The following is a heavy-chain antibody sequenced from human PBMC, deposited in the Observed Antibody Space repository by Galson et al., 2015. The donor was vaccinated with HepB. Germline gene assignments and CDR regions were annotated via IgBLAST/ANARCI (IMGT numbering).Heavy chain of an antibody. CDR1: GYTFTSYG. CDR2: NSAYNGNT. CDR3: ARASYSSGWHGDYYYYGMDV. D-gene: IGHD6-19*01. Sequence: SVKVSCKASGYTFTSYGISWVRQAPGQGLEWMGWNSAYNGNTNYAQKLQGRVTMTTDTSTSTAYMELRSLRSDDTAVYYCARASYSSGWHGDYYYYGMDVWGQGTTVTVSS. J-gene: IGHJ6*02. V-gene: IGHV1-18*04.